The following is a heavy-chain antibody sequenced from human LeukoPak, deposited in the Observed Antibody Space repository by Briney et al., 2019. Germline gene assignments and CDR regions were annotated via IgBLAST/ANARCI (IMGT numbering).Heavy chain of an antibody. J-gene: IGHJ4*02. Sequence: GETLRLSCAASGFAFSSSWMLWVRQGPGKGLVWVARINCDGTYTKYADSVKGRFTISRDNTKNTLYLQMNSLRVEDTAVYYCARDLSLSFDYWGRGTLVTVSS. V-gene: IGHV3-74*01. CDR2: INCDGTYT. CDR1: GFAFSSSW. CDR3: ARDLSLSFDY.